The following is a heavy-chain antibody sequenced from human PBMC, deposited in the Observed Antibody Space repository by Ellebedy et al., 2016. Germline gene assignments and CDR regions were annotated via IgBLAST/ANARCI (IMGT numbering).Heavy chain of an antibody. J-gene: IGHJ4*02. V-gene: IGHV4-39*07. CDR3: AREYARHNPGGD. CDR1: GDSISSSNDF. D-gene: IGHD2-2*01. CDR2: MYYGRST. Sequence: SETLSLTCAVSGDSISSSNDFWGWIRQPPGKGLEWIGSMYYGRSTYYNPSLKSRVTISADASKNQLSLKLSSVTAADTAVYYCAREYARHNPGGDWGQGTLVTVSS.